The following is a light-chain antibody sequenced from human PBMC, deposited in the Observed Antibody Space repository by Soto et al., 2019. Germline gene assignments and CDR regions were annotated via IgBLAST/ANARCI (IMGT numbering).Light chain of an antibody. CDR3: QQFGDSPMYT. Sequence: VLTQSPGTLSLSPGERATLSCRASQTVNNNYLAWYVQRPGQAPRLLIYNATVRAAGAPGRFSGSGSRTDFTLSISTLEPEDSAVYYCQQFGDSPMYTFGQGTKLEIK. CDR1: QTVNNNY. CDR2: NAT. J-gene: IGKJ2*01. V-gene: IGKV3-20*01.